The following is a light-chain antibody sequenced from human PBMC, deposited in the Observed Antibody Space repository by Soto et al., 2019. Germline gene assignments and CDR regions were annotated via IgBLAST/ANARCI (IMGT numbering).Light chain of an antibody. CDR2: SAS. V-gene: IGKV3-20*01. Sequence: EVVLTQSPGTLSLSPGERATLSCRASQSFSSSNLAWYQHKPGQPPKLIVYSASRRATGIPDRFSGSRSGTDFTLTISRLEPEDFALYYCQRYGGSPPVTFGGGTKVDIK. J-gene: IGKJ4*01. CDR1: QSFSSSN. CDR3: QRYGGSPPVT.